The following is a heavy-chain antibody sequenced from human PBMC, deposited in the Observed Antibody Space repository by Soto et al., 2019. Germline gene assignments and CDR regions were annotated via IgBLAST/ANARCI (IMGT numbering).Heavy chain of an antibody. CDR1: GFTFSNYG. CDR3: AKLMYSFDSSGFSIDY. J-gene: IGHJ4*02. CDR2: ISYDGNNQ. D-gene: IGHD3-22*01. Sequence: QAQLVESGGGVVQPGRSLRLSCAASGFTFSNYGMHWVRQAPGKGLDWVAFISYDGNNQYYADSVKGRFTISRDDSKNTLYLQVNSLRPEDTAVYYCAKLMYSFDSSGFSIDYWGQVTLVTVSS. V-gene: IGHV3-30*18.